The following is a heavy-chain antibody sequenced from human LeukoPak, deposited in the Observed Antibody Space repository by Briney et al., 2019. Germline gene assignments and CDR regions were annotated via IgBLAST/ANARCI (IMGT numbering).Heavy chain of an antibody. Sequence: ASVNVSCTASGGTFSSYAISWVRQAPGQGLEWMGGITPIFGTANYAQKFQGRVTITADESTSTAYMELSSLRSEDTAVYYCARTSYDYVWGSYRLFDYWGQGTLVTVSS. CDR2: ITPIFGTA. CDR3: ARTSYDYVWGSYRLFDY. V-gene: IGHV1-69*13. CDR1: GGTFSSYA. J-gene: IGHJ4*02. D-gene: IGHD3-16*02.